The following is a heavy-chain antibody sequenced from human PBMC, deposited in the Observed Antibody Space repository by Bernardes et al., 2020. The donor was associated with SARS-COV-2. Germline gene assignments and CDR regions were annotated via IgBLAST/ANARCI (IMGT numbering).Heavy chain of an antibody. D-gene: IGHD3-10*01. CDR3: ARFVIATPDDGFDI. J-gene: IGHJ3*02. Sequence: ASIRLPSAASGFTFSDYCTSWVRQASGKGLVWLANIKQDASEKYYVDSVRGRFTISRDNPNNSVYLQMNCLTAEDTAVYYCARFVIATPDDGFDIWGRGTLVTVSS. V-gene: IGHV3-7*01. CDR2: IKQDASEK. CDR1: GFTFSDYC.